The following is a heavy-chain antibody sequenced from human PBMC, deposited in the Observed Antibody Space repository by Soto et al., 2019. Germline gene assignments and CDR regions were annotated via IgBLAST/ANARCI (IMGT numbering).Heavy chain of an antibody. Sequence: GGSLRLSCAASGFTFSSYAMSWVRQAPGKGMEWVAAISGSGGSTYYADSVKGRFTISRENSKNTLYLQMNSLRAEDAAVHYCAKDLVGSNADYYDYWGQGTLVTVSS. CDR3: AKDLVGSNADYYDY. V-gene: IGHV3-23*01. CDR2: ISGSGGST. CDR1: GFTFSSYA. J-gene: IGHJ4*02. D-gene: IGHD2-15*01.